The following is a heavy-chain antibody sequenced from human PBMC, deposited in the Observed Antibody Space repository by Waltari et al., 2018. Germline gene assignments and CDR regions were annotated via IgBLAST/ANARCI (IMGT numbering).Heavy chain of an antibody. Sequence: EVQLVESGGGLVKPGGSLRLSCAASGFTFSSYSMNWVRQAPGKGLELVASISSSSSYRYYADSVKGRFTISRDNAKNSLYLQMNSLRAEDTAVYYCARDSQAYSSSSRWGQGTLVTVSS. J-gene: IGHJ4*02. CDR3: ARDSQAYSSSSR. D-gene: IGHD6-6*01. CDR2: ISSSSSYR. V-gene: IGHV3-21*01. CDR1: GFTFSSYS.